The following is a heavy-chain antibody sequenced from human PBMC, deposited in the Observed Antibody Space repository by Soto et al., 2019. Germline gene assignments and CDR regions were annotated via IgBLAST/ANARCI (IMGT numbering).Heavy chain of an antibody. CDR3: ASSPDTAMVWFYYYYYMDV. J-gene: IGHJ6*03. Sequence: VQLVESGGGLVQPGGSLRLSCAASGFTFSSYSMNWVRQAPGKGLEWVSYISSSSSTIYYAESVKGRFTISRDNAKNSLYLQMNSLRAEDTAVYYCASSPDTAMVWFYYYYYMDVWGKGTTVTVSS. CDR1: GFTFSSYS. CDR2: ISSSSSTI. V-gene: IGHV3-48*01. D-gene: IGHD5-18*01.